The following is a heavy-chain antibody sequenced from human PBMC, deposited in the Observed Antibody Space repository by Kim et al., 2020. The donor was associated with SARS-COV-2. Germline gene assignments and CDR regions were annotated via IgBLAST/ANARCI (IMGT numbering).Heavy chain of an antibody. D-gene: IGHD3-9*01. CDR1: GFTFTSHG. V-gene: IGHV3-30*02. CDR3: VVLNVFFDCSASDNLDL. Sequence: GGSLRLSCVASGFTFTSHGLHWVRQVPGKGLEWVALISYDGDNTYYADSVRGRFSISRDNSKSAFYLQMKNLRPEDSATYFCVVLNVFFDCSASDNLDLWSQGTTVTVSS. J-gene: IGHJ6*02. CDR2: ISYDGDNT.